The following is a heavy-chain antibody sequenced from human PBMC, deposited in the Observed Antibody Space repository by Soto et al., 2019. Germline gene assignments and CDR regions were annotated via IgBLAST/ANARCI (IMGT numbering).Heavy chain of an antibody. J-gene: IGHJ4*02. CDR3: AKLNHYFDY. V-gene: IGHV3-30*18. Sequence: GRLMRLCCAACGVTFSSFGVHWVRQAPGKGLEWVAVISYDGSNKYYADSVKGRFTISRDNSKNTLYLQMNSLRAEDTAVYYCAKLNHYFDYRGQRTLVTVSS. CDR2: ISYDGSNK. CDR1: GVTFSSFG.